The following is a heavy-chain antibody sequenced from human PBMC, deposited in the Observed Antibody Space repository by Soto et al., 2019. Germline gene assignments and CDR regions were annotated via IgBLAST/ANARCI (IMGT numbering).Heavy chain of an antibody. V-gene: IGHV1-18*01. D-gene: IGHD3-22*01. Sequence: QVPLVQSGAEVKKPGASVKVSCKASGYTFTTYGMSWVRQAPGQGLDWMGWISTYNGNTKYAERLQGRVTMTTDTTTSTAYIELRSLRSDDTAVYYCARGPTDYYDNSGNYFLDYWGQGTLVTVSS. CDR2: ISTYNGNT. J-gene: IGHJ4*02. CDR3: ARGPTDYYDNSGNYFLDY. CDR1: GYTFTTYG.